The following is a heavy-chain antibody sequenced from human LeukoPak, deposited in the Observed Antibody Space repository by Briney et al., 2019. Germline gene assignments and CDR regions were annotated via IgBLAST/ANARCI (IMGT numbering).Heavy chain of an antibody. CDR2: ISAYNGNT. V-gene: IGHV1-18*01. CDR3: AREPLELPLIPDY. D-gene: IGHD1-7*01. J-gene: IGHJ4*02. CDR1: GGTFSSYA. Sequence: GSSVKVSCKASGGTFSSYAISWVRQAPGQGLEWMGWISAYNGNTNYAQKLQGRVTMTTDTSTSTAYMELRSLRSDDTAVYYCAREPLELPLIPDYWGQGTLVTVSS.